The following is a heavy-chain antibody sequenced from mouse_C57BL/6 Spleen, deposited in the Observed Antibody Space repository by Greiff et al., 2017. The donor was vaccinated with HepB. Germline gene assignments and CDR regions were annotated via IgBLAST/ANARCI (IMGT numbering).Heavy chain of an antibody. D-gene: IGHD2-4*01. CDR3: ARSSTMITTDWYFDV. J-gene: IGHJ1*03. Sequence: EVKLMESGGGLVKPGGSLKLSCAASGFTFSSYTMSWVRQTPEKRLEWVATISGGGGNTYYPDSVKGRFTISRDNAKNILYLQMSSLRSEDTALYYCARSSTMITTDWYFDVWGTGTTVTVSS. CDR1: GFTFSSYT. CDR2: ISGGGGNT. V-gene: IGHV5-9*01.